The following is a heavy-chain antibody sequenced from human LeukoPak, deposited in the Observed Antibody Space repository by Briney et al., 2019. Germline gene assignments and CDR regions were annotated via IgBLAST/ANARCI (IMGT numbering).Heavy chain of an antibody. CDR2: ISGSGGST. CDR3: AKDMALPMTTVTTSEDY. D-gene: IGHD4-17*01. V-gene: IGHV3-23*01. CDR1: GFTFSSYA. Sequence: GGSLRLSCAASGFTFSSYAMSWVRQAPGKGLEWVSAISGSGGSTYYADSVKGRFTISRDNSKNTLHLQMNSLRAEDTAVYYCAKDMALPMTTVTTSEDYWGQGTLVTVSS. J-gene: IGHJ4*02.